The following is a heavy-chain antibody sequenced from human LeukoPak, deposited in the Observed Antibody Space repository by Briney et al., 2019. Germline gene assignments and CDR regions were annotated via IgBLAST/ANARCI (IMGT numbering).Heavy chain of an antibody. CDR1: GYTFSGYY. J-gene: IGHJ4*02. CDR3: ARDRLYGGYVY. D-gene: IGHD5-12*01. V-gene: IGHV1-2*02. CDR2: INPNSGDT. Sequence: ASVKVSCKASGYTFSGYYIHWVRQAPGQGLEWMGWINPNSGDTHYAQKFQGRVTMTRDTSSSTAYMDLNSLISDDTAVYYCARDRLYGGYVYWGQGTLVTVSS.